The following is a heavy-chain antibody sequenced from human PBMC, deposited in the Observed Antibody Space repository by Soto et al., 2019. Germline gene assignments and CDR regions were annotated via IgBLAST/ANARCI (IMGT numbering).Heavy chain of an antibody. Sequence: PSETLSLTCTVSGGSISSYYWSWIRQPPGKGLEWIGYIYYSGSTNYNPSLKSRVTISVDTSKNQFSLKLSSVTAADTAVYYCARNTVSYGDIHPDYWGQGTLVTVSS. V-gene: IGHV4-59*08. CDR1: GGSISSYY. D-gene: IGHD4-17*01. CDR2: IYYSGST. CDR3: ARNTVSYGDIHPDY. J-gene: IGHJ4*02.